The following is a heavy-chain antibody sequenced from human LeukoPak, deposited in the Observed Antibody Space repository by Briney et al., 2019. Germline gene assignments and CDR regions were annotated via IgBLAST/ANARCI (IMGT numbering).Heavy chain of an antibody. CDR2: ISAYNGNT. Sequence: ASVKVSCKASGYTFTSYGISWVRQAPGQGLEWMGWISAYNGNTNYAQKLQGRVTITADESTSTAYMELSSLRSEDTAVYYCARDTYYYDSSGYPPDAFDIWGQGTMVTVSS. V-gene: IGHV1-18*01. D-gene: IGHD3-22*01. CDR3: ARDTYYYDSSGYPPDAFDI. J-gene: IGHJ3*02. CDR1: GYTFTSYG.